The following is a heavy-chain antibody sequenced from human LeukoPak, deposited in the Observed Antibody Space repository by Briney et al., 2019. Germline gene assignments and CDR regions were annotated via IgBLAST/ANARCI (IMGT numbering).Heavy chain of an antibody. Sequence: QSGGSLRLSCAASGFTFSSYAMNWVRQAPGKGLEWVAFIRYDGSNKYYADSVKGRFTISRDNSKNTLYLQMNSLRAEDTAVYYCAKDSSDYYFDYWGQGTLVTVSS. CDR1: GFTFSSYA. CDR3: AKDSSDYYFDY. D-gene: IGHD3-22*01. CDR2: IRYDGSNK. V-gene: IGHV3-30*02. J-gene: IGHJ4*02.